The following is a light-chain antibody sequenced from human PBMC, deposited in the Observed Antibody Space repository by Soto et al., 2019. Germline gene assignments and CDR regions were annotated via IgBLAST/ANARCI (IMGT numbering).Light chain of an antibody. CDR3: QTWGTGIPV. CDR2: VNSDGSH. V-gene: IGLV4-69*01. CDR1: SGHSNYA. J-gene: IGLJ7*01. Sequence: QPVLTQSPSASASXXASVXXXXXXSSGHSNYAIAWHQQQPEKGPRYLMKVNSDGSHNKGDGIPDRFSGSSSGAERYLTISSLQSEDEADYYCQTWGTGIPVFGGGTQLTVL.